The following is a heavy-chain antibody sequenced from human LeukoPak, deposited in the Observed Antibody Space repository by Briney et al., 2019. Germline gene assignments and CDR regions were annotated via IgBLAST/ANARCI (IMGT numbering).Heavy chain of an antibody. CDR1: GGSISSYY. J-gene: IGHJ3*02. CDR3: ARGSPYYYDSSGFNSANAFDI. CDR2: IYYSGST. V-gene: IGHV4-59*08. D-gene: IGHD3-22*01. Sequence: SETLSLTCTVSGGSISSYYWSWIRQPPGKGLEWIGYIYYSGSTNYNPSLKSRVTISVDTSKNQLSLKLSSVTAADTAVYYCARGSPYYYDSSGFNSANAFDIWGQGTMVTVSS.